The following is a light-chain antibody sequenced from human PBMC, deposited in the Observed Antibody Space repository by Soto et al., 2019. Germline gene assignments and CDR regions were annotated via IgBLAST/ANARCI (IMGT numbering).Light chain of an antibody. CDR1: SSNIGAGYD. CDR2: GNT. CDR3: QSYDSSLSGYV. V-gene: IGLV1-40*01. Sequence: VLTQPPSVSGAPGQRVTISCTGSSSNIGAGYDVHWYQQLPGTAPKLLIYGNTNRPSGVPDRFSGSKSGTSASLAITGLQAEDEADYYCQSYDSSLSGYVFGTGTKVTVL. J-gene: IGLJ1*01.